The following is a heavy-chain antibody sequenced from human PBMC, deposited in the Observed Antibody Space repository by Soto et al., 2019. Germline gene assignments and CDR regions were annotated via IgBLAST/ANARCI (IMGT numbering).Heavy chain of an antibody. Sequence: GASVKVSCKASGYTFTSYAMHWVRQAPGQGLEWMGWINAGNGNTKYSQKFQGRVTITRDTSASTAYMELSSLRSEDTAVYYCARVPPSQRVGFDPWGQGTLVTVSS. D-gene: IGHD6-6*01. J-gene: IGHJ5*02. V-gene: IGHV1-3*01. CDR1: GYTFTSYA. CDR2: INAGNGNT. CDR3: ARVPPSQRVGFDP.